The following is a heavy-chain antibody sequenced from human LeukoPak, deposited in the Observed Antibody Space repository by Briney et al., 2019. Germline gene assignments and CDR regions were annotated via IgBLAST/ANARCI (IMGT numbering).Heavy chain of an antibody. D-gene: IGHD1-1*01. Sequence: GGSLRLSCAASGFTISSYAMNWVRQAPGKGLEWVSVINNSDDNTFYADSVKGRFTISRDNSKNTLYLQMSSLRGEYTAVYYCARSLKWNLVGFDYWGQGTLVTVSS. CDR3: ARSLKWNLVGFDY. CDR1: GFTISSYA. CDR2: INNSDDNT. J-gene: IGHJ4*02. V-gene: IGHV3-23*01.